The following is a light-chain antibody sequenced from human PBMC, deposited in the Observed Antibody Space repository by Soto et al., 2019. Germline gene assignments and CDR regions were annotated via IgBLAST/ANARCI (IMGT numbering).Light chain of an antibody. J-gene: IGKJ2*01. V-gene: IGKV3-20*01. CDR3: QQYGRSPMFT. CDR1: QSVSSNY. Sequence: EIVLTQSPGTLSLSPGERATLSCRASQSVSSNYLAWYQQKPGQAPGLLIYGASRGAAGIPDRFSGSGSGTDLTLTISRLEPEDFAVYFCQQYGRSPMFTFGQGTKVDIK. CDR2: GAS.